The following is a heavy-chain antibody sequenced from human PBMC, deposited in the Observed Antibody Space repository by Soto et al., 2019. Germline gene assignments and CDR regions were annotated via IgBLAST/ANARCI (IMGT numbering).Heavy chain of an antibody. V-gene: IGHV1-18*01. J-gene: IGHJ4*02. CDR3: ATSPKGYFGPTAFDS. CDR2: ISAYNGNT. D-gene: IGHD1-26*01. Sequence: ASVKVSCKASGYTFTSYGISWVRQAPGQGLEWMGWISAYNGNTNFAQKLQGRVTMTTDTFTSTAYMELRSLRSDDTAVYYCATSPKGYFGPTAFDSWGQGVLVTVSS. CDR1: GYTFTSYG.